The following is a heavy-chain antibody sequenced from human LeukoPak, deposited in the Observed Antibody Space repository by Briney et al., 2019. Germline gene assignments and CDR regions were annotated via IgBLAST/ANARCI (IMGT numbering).Heavy chain of an antibody. V-gene: IGHV4-39*01. J-gene: IGHJ4*02. CDR2: IYYTGST. Sequence: PSETLSLTCSVSGGSISGSGYYWAWIRQPPGKGLEWIGSIYYTGSTHYNSSLKRRVTMSVDTSKNQFSLKLSSVTAADTAVYYCASPLGGFDNWGQGTLVTVSS. CDR3: ASPLGGFDN. CDR1: GGSISGSGYY. D-gene: IGHD3-16*01.